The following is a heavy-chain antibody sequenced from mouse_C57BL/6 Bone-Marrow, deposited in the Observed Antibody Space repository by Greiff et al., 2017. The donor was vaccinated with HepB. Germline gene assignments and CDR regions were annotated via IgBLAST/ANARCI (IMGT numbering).Heavy chain of an antibody. CDR1: GYTFTSYW. D-gene: IGHD2-13*01. CDR2: IDRNSGGT. CDR3: ASDDFPYYFDY. V-gene: IGHV1-72*01. Sequence: QVQLKQPGAELVKPGASVKLSCKASGYTFTSYWMHWVKQRPGRGLEWVGRIDRNSGGTKYTEKFKSKATMTVDKPSSTAYMQLSSLTSEDSAVYYCASDDFPYYFDYWGQGTTLTVSS. J-gene: IGHJ2*01.